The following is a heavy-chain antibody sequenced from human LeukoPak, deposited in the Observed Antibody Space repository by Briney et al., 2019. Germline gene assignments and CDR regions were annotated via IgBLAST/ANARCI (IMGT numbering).Heavy chain of an antibody. CDR2: IYYSGST. D-gene: IGHD2-21*02. J-gene: IGHJ6*02. CDR1: GGSVSSGSYY. V-gene: IGHV4-61*01. Sequence: SEPLSLTCTVSGGSVSSGSYYWRWIRQPPGKGLEWIGYIYYSGSTNYNPSLKSRVTISVDTSKNQFSLKLSSVPAADTAVYYCARDGYCGGDCYSPSYGMDVWGQGTTVTVSS. CDR3: ARDGYCGGDCYSPSYGMDV.